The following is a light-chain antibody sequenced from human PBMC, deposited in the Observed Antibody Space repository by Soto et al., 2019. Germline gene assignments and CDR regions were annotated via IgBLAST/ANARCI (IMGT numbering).Light chain of an antibody. CDR3: QQRSNWPLT. J-gene: IGKJ3*01. CDR1: QRVSSY. V-gene: IGKV3-11*01. Sequence: ELVLTQSPATLSLSPGERATLSCRARQRVSSYLAWYQQKPGQAHRLLIYDASNRATGIPARFSGSGSGTDFTLTISSLEPEDFAVYYCQQRSNWPLTFGPGTKVDIK. CDR2: DAS.